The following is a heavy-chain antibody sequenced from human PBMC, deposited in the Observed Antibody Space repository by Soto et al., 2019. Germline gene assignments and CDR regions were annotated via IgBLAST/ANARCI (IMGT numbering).Heavy chain of an antibody. D-gene: IGHD4-17*01. CDR3: ARAPYGGSLDF. V-gene: IGHV1-3*01. CDR1: PSEA. J-gene: IGHJ4*02. CDR2: INAGNGNA. Sequence: PSEALDGRRLAPGQRLEWMGWINAGNGNAYYSQKLQGRVTITRDTSASTAHMELSSLRSEDTAVYYCARAPYGGSLDFWGQGILVTVSS.